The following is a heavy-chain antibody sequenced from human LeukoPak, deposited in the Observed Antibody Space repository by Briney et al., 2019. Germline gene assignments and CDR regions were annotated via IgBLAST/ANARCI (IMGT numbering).Heavy chain of an antibody. Sequence: GGSLRLSCAASGFSFSGYAMFWVRQAPGKGLEWVSSISTSGGNTYYADSVKGRFTISRDNSKNTLSLQMNSLRVEDTAVYYCAEDLLVRYYDSSGYYCDYWGQGTLVTVSS. CDR1: GFSFSGYA. D-gene: IGHD3-22*01. V-gene: IGHV3-23*01. CDR3: AEDLLVRYYDSSGYYCDY. CDR2: ISTSGGNT. J-gene: IGHJ4*02.